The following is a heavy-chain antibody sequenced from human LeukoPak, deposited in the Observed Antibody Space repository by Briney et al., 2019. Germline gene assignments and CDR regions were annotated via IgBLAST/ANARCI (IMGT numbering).Heavy chain of an antibody. V-gene: IGHV3-23*01. D-gene: IGHD5/OR15-5a*01. CDR2: IGGSDDTT. Sequence: GESLRLSCEASGFSFSTYAMNWVRQVPEKGLEWVSTIGGSDDTTSYADSVKGRFTISSDYSKNTLYLQMNNPRAEDTAVYFCAKGLVFHDNYFDYWGQGTLVTVSS. J-gene: IGHJ4*02. CDR3: AKGLVFHDNYFDY. CDR1: GFSFSTYA.